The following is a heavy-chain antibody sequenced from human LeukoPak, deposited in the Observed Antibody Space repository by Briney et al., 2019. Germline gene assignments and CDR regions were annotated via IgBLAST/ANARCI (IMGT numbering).Heavy chain of an antibody. CDR2: INHSGSA. CDR1: GGSFSGYY. J-gene: IGHJ4*02. V-gene: IGHV4-34*01. D-gene: IGHD3-10*01. Sequence: SETLSLTCAVYGGSFSGYYWSWIRQPPGKGLEWIGEINHSGSANYNPSLKSRVTISVDTSKNQFSLKLSSVTAADTAVYYCARPGSGTLDYWGQGTLVTVSS. CDR3: ARPGSGTLDY.